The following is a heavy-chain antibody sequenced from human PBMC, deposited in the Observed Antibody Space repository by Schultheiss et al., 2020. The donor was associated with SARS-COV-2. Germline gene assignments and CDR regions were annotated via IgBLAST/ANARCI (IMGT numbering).Heavy chain of an antibody. D-gene: IGHD2-15*01. CDR2: IYYSGST. Sequence: SETLSLTCTVSGGSVSSGSYYWSWIRQPPGKGLEWIGYIYYSGSTYYNPSLKSRVTISVDTSKNQFSLKLSSVTAADTAVYYCARLVVVAATRSRAHFDYWGQGTLVTVSS. CDR1: GGSVSSGSYY. J-gene: IGHJ4*02. CDR3: ARLVVVAATRSRAHFDY. V-gene: IGHV4-61*01.